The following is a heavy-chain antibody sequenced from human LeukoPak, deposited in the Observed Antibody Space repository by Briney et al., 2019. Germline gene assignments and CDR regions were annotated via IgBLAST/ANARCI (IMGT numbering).Heavy chain of an antibody. V-gene: IGHV4-39*01. CDR3: ARWVLVVPAASPGPQRCWFDP. CDR1: GGSISSGGYY. J-gene: IGHJ5*02. D-gene: IGHD2-2*01. Sequence: SQTLSLTCTVSGGSISSGGYYWGWIRQPPGKGLEWIGSIYYSGSTYYNPSLKSRVTISVDTSKNQFSLKLSSVTAADTAVYYCARWVLVVPAASPGPQRCWFDPWGQGTLVTVSS. CDR2: IYYSGST.